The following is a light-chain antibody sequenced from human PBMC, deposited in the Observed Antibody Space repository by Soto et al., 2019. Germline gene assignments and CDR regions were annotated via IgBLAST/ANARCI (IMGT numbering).Light chain of an antibody. CDR2: KAS. J-gene: IGKJ2*01. CDR3: QQYNDSFPYT. V-gene: IGKV1-5*03. Sequence: DIQLTQSPSTLSASVGDRVTITCRASQSISTWLAWYQQKPGTAPKLLIHKASTLESGVPSRFSGSRSGTEFTLTVSSLRPDDFATYYCQQYNDSFPYTFGQGTKLEIK. CDR1: QSISTW.